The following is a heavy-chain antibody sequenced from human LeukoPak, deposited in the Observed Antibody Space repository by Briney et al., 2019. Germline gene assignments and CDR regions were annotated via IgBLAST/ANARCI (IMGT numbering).Heavy chain of an antibody. CDR2: IYPGDSDT. Sequence: GESLKISCKGSGYSFTSYWIGWVRQMPGKGLEWMGIIYPGDSDTRYSPSFQGQVTISADKSISTAYLQWSSLKASDTAMYYCARHHWRGYSYRWAFDIWGQGTMVTVSS. CDR3: ARHHWRGYSYRWAFDI. V-gene: IGHV5-51*01. D-gene: IGHD5-18*01. J-gene: IGHJ3*02. CDR1: GYSFTSYW.